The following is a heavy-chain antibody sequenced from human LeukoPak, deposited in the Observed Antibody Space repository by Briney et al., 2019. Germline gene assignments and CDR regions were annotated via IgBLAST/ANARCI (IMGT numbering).Heavy chain of an antibody. D-gene: IGHD5-12*01. CDR3: ASIYSDYAFDI. CDR2: IISSGSTI. Sequence: GGSLRLSCAASGFTFSSYEMNWVRQAPGKGLEWVSYIISSGSTIYYADSVKGRFTISRDNAKNSLSLQMNSLRAEDTAVYYCASIYSDYAFDIWGQGTMVTVSS. V-gene: IGHV3-48*03. CDR1: GFTFSSYE. J-gene: IGHJ3*02.